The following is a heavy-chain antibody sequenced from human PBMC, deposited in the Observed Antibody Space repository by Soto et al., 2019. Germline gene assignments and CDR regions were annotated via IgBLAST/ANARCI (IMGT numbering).Heavy chain of an antibody. CDR2: MNPNSGNT. D-gene: IGHD3-22*01. J-gene: IGHJ3*01. Sequence: QVQLVQSGAEVKKPGASVRVSCKASGYTFTSHDINWVRQATGQGLEWMGWMNPNSGNTGYAQKFQGRVTMTRSTSQKTADMEVSRLRSEDHAVYYWGRGVKWGQGTMVTVSS. CDR3: GRGVK. CDR1: GYTFTSHD. V-gene: IGHV1-8*01.